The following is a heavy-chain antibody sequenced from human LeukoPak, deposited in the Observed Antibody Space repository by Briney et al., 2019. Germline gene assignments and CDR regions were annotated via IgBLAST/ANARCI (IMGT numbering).Heavy chain of an antibody. D-gene: IGHD2-2*01. Sequence: GGSLRLSCAASGFTFSSYSMNWVRQAPGKGLEWVSYISSSSSTIYYADSVKGRFTISRDNSKNTLYLQMNSLRAEDTAVYYCAKTQVVPAALDAFDIWGQGTMVTVSS. V-gene: IGHV3-48*01. CDR2: ISSSSSTI. CDR1: GFTFSSYS. J-gene: IGHJ3*02. CDR3: AKTQVVPAALDAFDI.